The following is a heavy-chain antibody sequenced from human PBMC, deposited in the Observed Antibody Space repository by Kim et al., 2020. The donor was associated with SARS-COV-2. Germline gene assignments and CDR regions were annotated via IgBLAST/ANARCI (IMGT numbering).Heavy chain of an antibody. J-gene: IGHJ6*03. CDR3: ATPSGV. Sequence: LSLTCAASGFIFSSYSMNWVRQIPGKGLEWVSSIGSRPGYLYYADSVRGRFIVSRDNAKNSLFLQMNSLRAEDTGIYFCATPSGVWGKGTTVTVS. V-gene: IGHV3-21*01. CDR1: GFIFSSYS. D-gene: IGHD3-10*01. CDR2: IGSRPGYL.